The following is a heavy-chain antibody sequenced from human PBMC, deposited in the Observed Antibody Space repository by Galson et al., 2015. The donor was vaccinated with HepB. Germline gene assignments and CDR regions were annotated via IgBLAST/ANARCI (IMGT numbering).Heavy chain of an antibody. J-gene: IGHJ5*02. Sequence: SLRLSCAGSGFIFRHHAMAWIRQAPGKGLEWVSGITGRGSTRSYSDAVKGRFSISRDNSKDTVFLQMDNLRAEDTAVYYFVKEGSWFGGDWFDPWGQGALVTVS. CDR3: VKEGSWFGGDWFDP. CDR2: ITGRGSTR. V-gene: IGHV3-23*01. D-gene: IGHD3-16*01. CDR1: GFIFRHHA.